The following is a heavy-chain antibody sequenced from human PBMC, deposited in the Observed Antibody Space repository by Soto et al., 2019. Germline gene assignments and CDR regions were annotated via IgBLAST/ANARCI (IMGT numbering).Heavy chain of an antibody. CDR2: INHSGST. Sequence: QVQLQQWGAGLLKPSETLSLTCGVYGGSFSSYYWSWIRQPPGKGLEWIGEINHSGSTNYNPSLKSRVTISGDTSKNQCSLKLSSVTAADTAVYYCARVPAESGDQTFDNWGQGALVTVSS. V-gene: IGHV4-34*01. CDR3: ARVPAESGDQTFDN. J-gene: IGHJ4*02. CDR1: GGSFSSYY.